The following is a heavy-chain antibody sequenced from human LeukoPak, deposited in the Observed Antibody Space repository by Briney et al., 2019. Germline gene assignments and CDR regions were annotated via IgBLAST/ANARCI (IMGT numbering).Heavy chain of an antibody. D-gene: IGHD2-15*01. V-gene: IGHV3-30-3*01. CDR2: ISYDGSNK. CDR1: GFTFSSYA. J-gene: IGHJ4*02. Sequence: PGGSLRLSCAASGFTFSSYAMHWVRQAPGKGLEWVAVISYDGSNKYYADSVKGRFTISRDNSKNTLYLQINSLRAEDTAVYYCGRVAPSGRHIDYWGQGTLVTVSS. CDR3: GRVAPSGRHIDY.